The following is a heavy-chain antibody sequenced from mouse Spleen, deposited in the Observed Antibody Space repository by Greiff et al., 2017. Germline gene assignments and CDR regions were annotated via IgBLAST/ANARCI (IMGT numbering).Heavy chain of an antibody. D-gene: IGHD2-5*01. CDR3: ATGPYSNWLAY. J-gene: IGHJ3*01. Sequence: QVQLQESGPGLVAPSQNLSITCTVSGFSLNNYGVDWVRQSPGKGLEWLGVISGGGSTNYNSALKSRLNISKDSSKSQVFLKMNSLQSDDTAMYYCATGPYSNWLAYWGQGTLVTVSA. CDR2: ISGGGST. V-gene: IGHV2-6*01. CDR1: GFSLNNYG.